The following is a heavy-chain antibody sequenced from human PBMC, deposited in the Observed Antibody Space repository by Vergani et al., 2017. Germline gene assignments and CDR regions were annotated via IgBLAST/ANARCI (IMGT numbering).Heavy chain of an antibody. CDR2: ISYDGSNK. CDR3: AKSDRLRFLEWSVHLFDY. V-gene: IGHV3-30*18. J-gene: IGHJ4*02. Sequence: QVQLVESGGGVVQPGTSLRLSCAASGFTFSSYGMHWVRQAPGKGLEWVAVISYDGSNKYYADSVKGRFTISRDNSKNTLYLQMNSLRAEDTAVYYCAKSDRLRFLEWSVHLFDYWGQGTLVTVSS. D-gene: IGHD3-3*01. CDR1: GFTFSSYG.